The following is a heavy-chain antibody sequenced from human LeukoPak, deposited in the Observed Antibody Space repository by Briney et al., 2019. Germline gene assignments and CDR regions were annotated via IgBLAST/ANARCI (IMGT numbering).Heavy chain of an antibody. CDR2: FDPEDGET. J-gene: IGHJ1*01. D-gene: IGHD6-19*01. CDR1: GYTLTELS. CDR3: ATLPPYSSGWYPSGYFQH. Sequence: ASVKVSCKVSGYTLTELSMRWVRQAPGKGLEWMGGFDPEDGETIYAQKFQGRVTMTEDTSTDTAYMELSSLRSEDTAVYYCATLPPYSSGWYPSGYFQHWGQGTLVTVSS. V-gene: IGHV1-24*01.